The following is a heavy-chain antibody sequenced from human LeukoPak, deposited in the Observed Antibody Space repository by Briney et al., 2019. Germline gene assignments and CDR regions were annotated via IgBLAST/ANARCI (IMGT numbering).Heavy chain of an antibody. Sequence: PSETLSLTCAVYGGSFSGYYWSWIRQPPGKGLEWIGEINHSGSTNYNPSLKSRVTISVDTSKNQFSLKLSSVTAADTAVYYCVIVRGYFDSSGSDYWGQGTLVTVSS. CDR1: GGSFSGYY. V-gene: IGHV4-34*01. D-gene: IGHD3-9*01. CDR3: VIVRGYFDSSGSDY. CDR2: INHSGST. J-gene: IGHJ4*02.